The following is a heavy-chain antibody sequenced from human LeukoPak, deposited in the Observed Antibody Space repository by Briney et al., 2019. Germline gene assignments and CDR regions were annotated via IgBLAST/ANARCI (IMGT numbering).Heavy chain of an antibody. CDR3: ARDDSGTIIDY. CDR1: GGTFSSYA. D-gene: IGHD1-26*01. J-gene: IGHJ4*02. CDR2: IIPIFGTA. Sequence: AVTVSFKASGGTFSSYAISWVRQAPGQGLGWMGGIIPIFGTANYAQKFQGRVKITADESTSTAYMELSSLRSEDTAVYYCARDDSGTIIDYWGQGTLVTVSS. V-gene: IGHV1-69*13.